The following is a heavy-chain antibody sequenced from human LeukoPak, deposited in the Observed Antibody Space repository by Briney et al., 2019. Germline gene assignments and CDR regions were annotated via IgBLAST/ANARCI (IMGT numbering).Heavy chain of an antibody. Sequence: SETLSLTCTVSGGSISSGGYYWSWIRQHPGKGLEWIGYIYYSGSTYYNPSLKSRVPISVDTSKNQFSLKLSSVTAADTAVYYCARALQQDYYYGMDVWGQGTTVTVSS. V-gene: IGHV4-31*03. CDR3: ARALQQDYYYGMDV. D-gene: IGHD4-11*01. J-gene: IGHJ6*02. CDR1: GGSISSGGYY. CDR2: IYYSGST.